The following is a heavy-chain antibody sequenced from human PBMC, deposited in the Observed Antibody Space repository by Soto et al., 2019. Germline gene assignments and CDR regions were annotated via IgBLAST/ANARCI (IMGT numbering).Heavy chain of an antibody. CDR1: GDSISSAVNY. V-gene: IGHV4-31*03. D-gene: IGHD3-22*01. CDR3: ARDPGYYDSSGYYHSPYNWFDP. J-gene: IGHJ5*02. CDR2: FYHTGST. Sequence: SETLSLTCTVSGDSISSAVNYWSWIRQQPGKGLEWIGYFYHTGSTYYNPSLKSRVTISVDTSKNQFSLKLSSVTAADTAVYYCARDPGYYDSSGYYHSPYNWFDPWGQGTLVTVSS.